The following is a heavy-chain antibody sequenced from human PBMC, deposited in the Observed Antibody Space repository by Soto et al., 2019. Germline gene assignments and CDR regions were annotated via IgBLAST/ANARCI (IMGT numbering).Heavy chain of an antibody. J-gene: IGHJ4*02. CDR3: ARDDPGYSSGWDFDY. D-gene: IGHD6-19*01. CDR1: GYTFTSYA. CDR2: INAGNGNT. V-gene: IGHV1-3*01. Sequence: GASVKVSCKASGYTFTSYAMHWVRQAPGQRLEWMGWINAGNGNTKYSQKFQGRVTITRDTSASTAYMELSSLGSEDTAVYYCARDDPGYSSGWDFDYWGQGTLVTVSS.